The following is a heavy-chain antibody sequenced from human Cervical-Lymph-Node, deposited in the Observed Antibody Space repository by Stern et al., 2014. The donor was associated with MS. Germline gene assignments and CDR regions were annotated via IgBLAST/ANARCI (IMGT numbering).Heavy chain of an antibody. CDR2: IVPVFTAT. J-gene: IGHJ4*02. CDR3: ATGGSRYFDY. CDR1: GGTFSTYT. Sequence: QVQLVQSGAEVKKPGSSVKVSCKASGGTFSTYTFSWVRQAPGQGLEWMGGIVPVFTATNYAHKFKGRVTIAADASTSTAYLDLTSLILEDTAVYYCATGGSRYFDYWGQGTLVAVSS. D-gene: IGHD3-16*01. V-gene: IGHV1-69*01.